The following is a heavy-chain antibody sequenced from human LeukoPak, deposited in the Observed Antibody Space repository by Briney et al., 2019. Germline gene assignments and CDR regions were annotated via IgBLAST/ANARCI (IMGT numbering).Heavy chain of an antibody. J-gene: IGHJ6*04. CDR3: ARDGGRSSSWYGVDV. D-gene: IGHD6-13*01. CDR2: IYYSGST. V-gene: IGHV4-39*07. CDR1: GGSISSSSYY. Sequence: PSETLSLTCTVSGGSISSSSYYWGWIRQPPGKGLEWIGSIYYSGSTYYNPSLKSRVTVSVDTSKNQFSLKLSSVTAADTAVYYCARDGGRSSSWYGVDVWGKGTTVTVSS.